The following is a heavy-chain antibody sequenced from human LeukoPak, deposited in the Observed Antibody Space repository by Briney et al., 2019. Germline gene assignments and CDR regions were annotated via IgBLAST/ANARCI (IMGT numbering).Heavy chain of an antibody. D-gene: IGHD3-22*01. CDR2: IYYSGIT. V-gene: IGHV4-59*08. CDR1: GGSISSYY. Sequence: SEALSLTCTVSGGSISSYYWSWIRQPPGKGLEWIGCIYYSGITNYNPSLKSRVTISVDTSKNKSSLKMSAVTAADTAVYHCARLRSGSSGYYSMDVWGQGTTVTVSS. J-gene: IGHJ6*02. CDR3: ARLRSGSSGYYSMDV.